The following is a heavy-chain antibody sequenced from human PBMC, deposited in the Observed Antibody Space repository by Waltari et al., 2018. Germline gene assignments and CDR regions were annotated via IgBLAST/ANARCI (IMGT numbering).Heavy chain of an antibody. D-gene: IGHD3-16*01. J-gene: IGHJ4*02. CDR2: IYYSGST. CDR1: GGSISSYY. V-gene: IGHV4-59*01. CDR3: ARGRNLGDY. Sequence: QVQLQESGPGLVKPSEPLSLTCTVSGGSISSYYWSWIRQPPGKGLEWIGYIYYSGSTNYNPSLKSRVTISVDTSKNQFSLKLSSVTAADTAVYYCARGRNLGDYWGQGTLVTVSS.